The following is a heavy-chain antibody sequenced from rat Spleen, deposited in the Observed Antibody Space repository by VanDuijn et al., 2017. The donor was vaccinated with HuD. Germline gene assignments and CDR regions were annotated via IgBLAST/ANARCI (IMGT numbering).Heavy chain of an antibody. CDR3: ARRHFGYTDYFDY. V-gene: IGHV5-25*01. CDR1: GFTFSNYG. Sequence: EVQLVDSGGGLVQPGRSMKLSCAASGFTFSNYGMAWVRQAPKKGLEWVASISYGDSSGHSSTYYRDSVKGRFTISRDNAKSTLSLQMDSLRSKDTATYYCARRHFGYTDYFDYWGQGVMVTVSS. J-gene: IGHJ2*01. CDR2: ISYGDSSGHSST. D-gene: IGHD1-4*01.